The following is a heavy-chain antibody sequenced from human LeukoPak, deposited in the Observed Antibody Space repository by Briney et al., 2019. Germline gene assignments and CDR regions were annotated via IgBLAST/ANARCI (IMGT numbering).Heavy chain of an antibody. CDR1: GFPFTRFY. J-gene: IGHJ4*02. Sequence: GSLRLSCAVSGFPFTRFYMSWIRQAPGKGLEGMACIGLSGSPLDYADSVRGRFTISRDNAKNSLYRELNSLRAEDTAVYYSARKDFSSGSFSYWGQGTLVTVSS. CDR2: IGLSGSPL. CDR3: ARKDFSSGSFSY. D-gene: IGHD3-22*01. V-gene: IGHV3-11*04.